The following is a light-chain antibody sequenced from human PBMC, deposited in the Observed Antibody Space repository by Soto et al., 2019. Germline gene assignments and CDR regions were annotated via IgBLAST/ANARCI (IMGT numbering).Light chain of an antibody. J-gene: IGLJ2*01. CDR3: QSYDSSLSGYVV. V-gene: IGLV1-40*01. Sequence: QSVLTQPPSVSGAPGQRVTISCTGSSSNIGAGYDVHWYQQLPGTAPKLLIYGNSNRPSGVPDRFSGSKSGTSASLAITGLQAEYEADYYCQSYDSSLSGYVVFVGGTKLTVL. CDR2: GNS. CDR1: SSNIGAGYD.